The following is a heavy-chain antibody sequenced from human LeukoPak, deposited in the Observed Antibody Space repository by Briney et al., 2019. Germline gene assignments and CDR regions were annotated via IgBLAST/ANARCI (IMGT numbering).Heavy chain of an antibody. CDR3: ARGMYYYASGSGYNWFDP. CDR1: GYSISSGYY. V-gene: IGHV4-38-2*01. Sequence: SETLSLTCAVSGYSISSGYYWGWIRQPPGKGLEWIGSLYHTGSTYYNPSLESRVTISVDPSKNQFSLKLSSVTAADTAVYYCARGMYYYASGSGYNWFDPWGQGTLVTVSS. D-gene: IGHD3-10*01. J-gene: IGHJ5*02. CDR2: LYHTGST.